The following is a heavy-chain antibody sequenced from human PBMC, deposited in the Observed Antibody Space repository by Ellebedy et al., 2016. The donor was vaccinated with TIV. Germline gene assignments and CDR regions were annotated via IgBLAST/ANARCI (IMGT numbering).Heavy chain of an antibody. Sequence: GESLKISXAASGFTFSSYAMSWVRQAPGKGLEWVSTISGSGGSTYYADSVKGRFTISRDNSKNTLYLQMNSLRAEDTAVYYCARDQGGGDFWSGYYLQDFDYWGQGTLVTVSS. CDR3: ARDQGGGDFWSGYYLQDFDY. V-gene: IGHV3-23*01. CDR1: GFTFSSYA. D-gene: IGHD3-3*01. CDR2: ISGSGGST. J-gene: IGHJ4*02.